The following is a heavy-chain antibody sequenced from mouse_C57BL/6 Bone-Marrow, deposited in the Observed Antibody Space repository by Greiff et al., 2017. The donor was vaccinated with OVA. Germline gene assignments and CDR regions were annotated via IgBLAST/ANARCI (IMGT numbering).Heavy chain of an antibody. Sequence: VQLQQPGAELVRPGTSVKLSCKASGYTFTSYWMHWVKQRPGQGLEWIGVIDPSDSYTNYNQKFKGKATLTVDTSSSTAYMQLSSLTSEDSAVYYCARRTTVVAYYFDYWGQGTTLTVSS. D-gene: IGHD1-1*01. CDR3: ARRTTVVAYYFDY. V-gene: IGHV1-59*01. CDR1: GYTFTSYW. CDR2: IDPSDSYT. J-gene: IGHJ2*01.